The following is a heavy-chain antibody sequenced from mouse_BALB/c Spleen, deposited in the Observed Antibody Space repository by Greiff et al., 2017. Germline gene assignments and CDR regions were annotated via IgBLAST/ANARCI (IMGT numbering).Heavy chain of an antibody. CDR3: ARGAIYYEYDGDYYAMDY. D-gene: IGHD2-4*01. V-gene: IGHV1S29*02. CDR1: GYTFTDYN. Sequence: EVQLQQSGPELVKPGASVKISCKASGYTFTDYNMHWVKQSHGKSLEWIGYIYPYNGGTGYNQKFKSKATLTVDNSSSTAYMELRSLTSEDSAVYYCARGAIYYEYDGDYYAMDYWGQGTSVTVSS. J-gene: IGHJ4*01. CDR2: IYPYNGGT.